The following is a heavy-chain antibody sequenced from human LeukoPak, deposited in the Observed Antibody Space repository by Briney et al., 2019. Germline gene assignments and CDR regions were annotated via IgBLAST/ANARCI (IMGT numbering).Heavy chain of an antibody. V-gene: IGHV3-74*01. CDR1: GFTFSSYW. CDR3: AENYYDSSGYFGY. Sequence: GGSLRLSCAASGFTFSSYWRHWVGKAQGKGLGWVSRINSDGSSTSYADSVKGRFTISRDNAKNTLHLQMNSLRAEDTAVYYCAENYYDSSGYFGYWGQGTLVTVSS. CDR2: INSDGSST. D-gene: IGHD3-22*01. J-gene: IGHJ4*02.